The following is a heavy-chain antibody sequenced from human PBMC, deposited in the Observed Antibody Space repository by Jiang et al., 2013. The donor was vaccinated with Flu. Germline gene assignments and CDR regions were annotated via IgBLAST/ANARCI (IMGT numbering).Heavy chain of an antibody. CDR2: IYHSGTT. D-gene: IGHD3-3*01. J-gene: IGHJ5*02. Sequence: GSGLVKPSGTLSLTCAVSNGSISSDNWWSWVRQPPGKGLEWIGKIYHSGTTDYNPSLKSRVTISVDKSKNQFSLKLYSVTAADTAVYYCARSWRGQSVDPWGQGTLVTVSS. CDR1: NGSISSDNW. CDR3: ARSWRGQSVDP. V-gene: IGHV4-4*02.